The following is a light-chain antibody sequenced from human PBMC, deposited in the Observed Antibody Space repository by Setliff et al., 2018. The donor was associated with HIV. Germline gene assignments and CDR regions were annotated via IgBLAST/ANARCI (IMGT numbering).Light chain of an antibody. Sequence: QSALAQPASVSGSPGQSITISCTGTSSDVGGYNYVSWYQHHPGKAPKLMIYDVSGRPSGVSNRFSGSKSGNTASLTISGLQAEDEADYYCSSYTSNARVFGTGTKVTVL. CDR3: SSYTSNARV. J-gene: IGLJ1*01. CDR2: DVS. CDR1: SSDVGGYNY. V-gene: IGLV2-14*03.